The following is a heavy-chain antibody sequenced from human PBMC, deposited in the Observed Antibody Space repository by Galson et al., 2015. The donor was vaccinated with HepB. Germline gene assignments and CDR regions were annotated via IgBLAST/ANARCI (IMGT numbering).Heavy chain of an antibody. Sequence: SVKVSCKASGGTFSSYAISWVRQAPGQGLEWMGGIIPIFGTANYAQKFQGRVTITADESTSTAYMELSSLRSEDTAVYYCAREISKLGGWELPHYYYYYGMDVWGQGTTVTVSS. CDR1: GGTFSSYA. CDR3: AREISKLGGWELPHYYYYYGMDV. V-gene: IGHV1-69*13. D-gene: IGHD1-26*01. J-gene: IGHJ6*02. CDR2: IIPIFGTA.